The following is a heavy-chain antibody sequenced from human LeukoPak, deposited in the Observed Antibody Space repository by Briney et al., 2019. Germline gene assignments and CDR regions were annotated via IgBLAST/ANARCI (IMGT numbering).Heavy chain of an antibody. D-gene: IGHD1-1*01. V-gene: IGHV4-61*02. CDR2: IYSSGST. CDR3: AWNHYMDV. CDR1: GVSISSGTNY. J-gene: IGHJ6*03. Sequence: SETLSLTCTVSGVSISSGTNYWSWIRQPARKGLEWIGRIYSSGSTNYNPSLKSRVTMSLDTSKNQFSLTLSSVTAADTAIYFCAWNHYMDVWGKGTAVTISS.